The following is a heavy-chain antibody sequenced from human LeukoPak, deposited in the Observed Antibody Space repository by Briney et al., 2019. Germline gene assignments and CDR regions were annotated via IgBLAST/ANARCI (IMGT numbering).Heavy chain of an antibody. CDR2: INHSGST. CDR3: ARGEGSSRYFDY. J-gene: IGHJ4*02. Sequence: SETLSLTCAVYGGSFSGYYWSWIRQPPGKGLEWIGEINHSGSTNYNPSLKSRVTISVDTSKNQFSLKLSSVTAADTAVYYCARGEGSSRYFDYWSQGTLVTVSS. D-gene: IGHD6-6*01. CDR1: GGSFSGYY. V-gene: IGHV4-34*01.